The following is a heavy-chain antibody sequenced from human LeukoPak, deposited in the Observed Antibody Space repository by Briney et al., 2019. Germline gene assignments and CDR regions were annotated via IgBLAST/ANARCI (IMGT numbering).Heavy chain of an antibody. Sequence: SQTLSLTCTVSGGSISSGSYYWSWIRQPAGKGLEWIGRIYTSGSTNYNPSLKSRVTISVDTSKNQLSLKLSSVTAADTAVYYCARMGIADDYWGQGTLVTVSS. D-gene: IGHD6-13*01. CDR3: ARMGIADDY. J-gene: IGHJ4*02. V-gene: IGHV4-61*02. CDR2: IYTSGST. CDR1: GGSISSGSYY.